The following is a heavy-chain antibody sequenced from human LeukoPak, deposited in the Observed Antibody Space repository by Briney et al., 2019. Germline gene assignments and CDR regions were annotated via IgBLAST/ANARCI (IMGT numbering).Heavy chain of an antibody. Sequence: PGGSLRPSCAASGFTFSSYSMNWVRQAPGKGLEWVSSISSSSSYIYYADSVKGRFTISRDNAKNSLYLQMNSLRAEDTAVYYCARVQGDYYGMDVWGQGTTVTVSS. CDR2: ISSSSSYI. V-gene: IGHV3-21*01. CDR3: ARVQGDYYGMDV. D-gene: IGHD3-16*01. J-gene: IGHJ6*02. CDR1: GFTFSSYS.